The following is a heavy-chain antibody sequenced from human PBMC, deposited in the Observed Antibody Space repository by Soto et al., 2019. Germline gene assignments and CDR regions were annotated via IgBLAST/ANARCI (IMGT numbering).Heavy chain of an antibody. Sequence: GGSLRLSCSASGFTFSSYAMHWVRQAPGKGLEYVSAISSNGGSTYYADSVKGRFTISRDNSKNTLYLQMSSLRAEGTAVYYCVKPYYYGSGSYFDYWGQGTLVTVSS. CDR1: GFTFSSYA. D-gene: IGHD3-10*01. V-gene: IGHV3-64D*06. J-gene: IGHJ4*02. CDR3: VKPYYYGSGSYFDY. CDR2: ISSNGGST.